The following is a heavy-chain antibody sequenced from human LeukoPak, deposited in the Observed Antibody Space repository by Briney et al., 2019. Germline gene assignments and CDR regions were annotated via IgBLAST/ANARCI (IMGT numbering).Heavy chain of an antibody. J-gene: IGHJ5*02. CDR3: ARESGNYDFWSGYYRLSWFDP. CDR2: IYTSGST. Sequence: SETLSLTCTVSGGSISSSSYYWSWIRQPAGKGLEWIGRIYTSGSTNYNPSLKSRVTMSVDTSKNQFSLKLSSVTAADTAVYYCARESGNYDFWSGYYRLSWFDPWGQGTLVTVSS. V-gene: IGHV4-61*02. D-gene: IGHD3-3*01. CDR1: GGSISSSSYY.